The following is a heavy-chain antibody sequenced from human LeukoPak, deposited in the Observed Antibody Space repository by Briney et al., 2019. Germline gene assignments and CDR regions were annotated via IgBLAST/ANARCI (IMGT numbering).Heavy chain of an antibody. J-gene: IGHJ6*03. CDR2: IIPIFGTA. CDR3: ARDRMRRDYGDYGVYYYMDV. D-gene: IGHD4-17*01. Sequence: ASVKVSCKASGGTFSSYAISWVRQAPGQGLEWMGGIIPIFGTANYAQKFQGRVTITADKSTSTAYMELSRLRSDDTAVYYCARDRMRRDYGDYGVYYYMDVWGKGTTVTISS. CDR1: GGTFSSYA. V-gene: IGHV1-69*06.